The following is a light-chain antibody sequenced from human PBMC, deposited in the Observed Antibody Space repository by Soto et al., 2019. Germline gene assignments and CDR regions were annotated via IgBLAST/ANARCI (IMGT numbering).Light chain of an antibody. CDR2: EVY. CDR3: SSYGGSNTDV. V-gene: IGLV2-8*01. CDR1: YSDVGGYNY. Sequence: QSVLTQPPSASGSPGQSVTLTCTGTYSDVGGYNYVSWYQHHPGKAPKLMIYEVYKRPSGVPYRFSGSKSGNTASLTVSGLQTEDEADYYCSSYGGSNTDVFGTGTKLTVL. J-gene: IGLJ1*01.